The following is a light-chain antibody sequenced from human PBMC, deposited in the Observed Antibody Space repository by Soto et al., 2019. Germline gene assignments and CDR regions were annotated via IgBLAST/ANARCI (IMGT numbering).Light chain of an antibody. CDR3: QQYGGTPWT. Sequence: EIVLTQSPGTLSLSPGERATLYCRASQRVPNNYLAWYQQRLGQAPRLLIYGTSSRAPGISDRFSGGGSGTEFTLPVNGLEHEDFAVYFCQQYGGTPWTFGQGTNVENK. CDR1: QRVPNNY. J-gene: IGKJ1*01. V-gene: IGKV3-20*01. CDR2: GTS.